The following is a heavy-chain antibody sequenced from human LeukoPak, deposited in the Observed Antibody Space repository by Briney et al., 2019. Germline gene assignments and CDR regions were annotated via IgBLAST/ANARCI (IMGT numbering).Heavy chain of an antibody. CDR3: AKLRTSDLGQCLAGGCSGDAFDI. D-gene: IGHD6-19*01. CDR1: GFTFSSFG. V-gene: IGHV3-23*01. J-gene: IGHJ3*02. Sequence: QPGGSLRLSCAASGFTFSSFGMSWVRQAPGKGLEWVSGIANSGFSTYFADSVKGRFTVSRDNSANTLFLQMNSLRAEDTAVYYCAKLRTSDLGQCLAGGCSGDAFDIWGQGAMVTVSS. CDR2: IANSGFST.